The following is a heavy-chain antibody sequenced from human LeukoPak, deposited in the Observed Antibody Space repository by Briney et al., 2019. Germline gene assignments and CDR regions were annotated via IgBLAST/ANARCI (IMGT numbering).Heavy chain of an antibody. CDR3: ARWAIVVVPEEVYYYYYGMDV. Sequence: GGSLRLSCAASGFTFSSYSMNWVRQAPGKGLEWVSSISSSSSYIYYADSVKGRFTISRDNAKNSLYLQMNSLRAEDTAVYYCARWAIVVVPEEVYYYYYGMDVWGQGITVTVSS. D-gene: IGHD2-2*01. CDR1: GFTFSSYS. CDR2: ISSSSSYI. J-gene: IGHJ6*02. V-gene: IGHV3-21*01.